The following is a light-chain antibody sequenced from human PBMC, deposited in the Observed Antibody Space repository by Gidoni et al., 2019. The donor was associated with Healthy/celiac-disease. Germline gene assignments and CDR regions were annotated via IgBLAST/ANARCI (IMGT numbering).Light chain of an antibody. V-gene: IGKV1-39*01. CDR2: AAS. Sequence: DIQMTQSPSSLSASVGDRVTITCGASQSISSYLNWYQQKPGKAPKLLIYAASSLQSGVPSRFSGIGSGTDFTLTISSLQPEDFATYYCQQSYSTPWTFGQGTKVEIK. J-gene: IGKJ1*01. CDR3: QQSYSTPWT. CDR1: QSISSY.